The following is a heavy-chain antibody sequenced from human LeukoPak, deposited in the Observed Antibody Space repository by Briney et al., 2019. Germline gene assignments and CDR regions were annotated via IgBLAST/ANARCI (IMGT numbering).Heavy chain of an antibody. CDR3: ARENVGATLLDY. J-gene: IGHJ4*02. V-gene: IGHV4-30-2*01. Sequence: PSQTLSLTCTVSGGSISSGGYYWSWIRQPPGKGLEWIGYIYHSVSTYDNPSLKSRVTISVDRSKNQFSLKLSSVTAADTAVYYCARENVGATLLDYWGQGTLVTVSS. CDR1: GGSISSGGYY. CDR2: IYHSVST. D-gene: IGHD1-26*01.